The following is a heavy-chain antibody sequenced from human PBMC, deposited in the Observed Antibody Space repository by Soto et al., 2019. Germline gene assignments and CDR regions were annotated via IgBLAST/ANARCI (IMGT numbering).Heavy chain of an antibody. CDR2: INPNSGGT. Sequence: ASVKVSCKASGYTFTGYYMHWVRQAPGQGLEWMGWINPNSGGTNYAQKFQGWVTMTRDTSINTAYMELSRLRSDDTAVYYCARVYHGDAFDIWGQGTMVTVSS. V-gene: IGHV1-2*04. CDR1: GYTFTGYY. CDR3: ARVYHGDAFDI. J-gene: IGHJ3*02.